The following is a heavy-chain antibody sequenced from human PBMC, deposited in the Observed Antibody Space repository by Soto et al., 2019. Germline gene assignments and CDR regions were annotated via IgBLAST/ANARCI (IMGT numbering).Heavy chain of an antibody. J-gene: IGHJ3*02. CDR2: ISYDGSKK. Sequence: QVQLVESGGGVVQPGRSLRLSCAASGFIFSSYGMHWVRQAPGKGLEWVAVISYDGSKKYYVDSVKGRFTISRDNSKNTLYLQRNSLRAEDTAVYYCAKDLGYYDSSGSMERGAFEIWGQGTMVTVSS. D-gene: IGHD3-22*01. V-gene: IGHV3-30*18. CDR3: AKDLGYYDSSGSMERGAFEI. CDR1: GFIFSSYG.